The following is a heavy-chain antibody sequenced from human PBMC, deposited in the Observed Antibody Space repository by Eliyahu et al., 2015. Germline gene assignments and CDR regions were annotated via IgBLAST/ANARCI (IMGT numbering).Heavy chain of an antibody. CDR3: ARGGVTTFFDY. V-gene: IGHV4-38-2*01. CDR1: GYSISSGYY. D-gene: IGHD4-17*01. CDR2: XYHSGSX. J-gene: IGHJ4*02. Sequence: QVQLQESGPGLVKPSETLSLTCAVSGYSISSGYYGGWXRXPPGKGLXGIGXXYHSGSXYYNPSLKSRVTFSVDTSKNQFFLKLSSVTAADTAVYYCARGGVTTFFDYWGQGTLVTVSS.